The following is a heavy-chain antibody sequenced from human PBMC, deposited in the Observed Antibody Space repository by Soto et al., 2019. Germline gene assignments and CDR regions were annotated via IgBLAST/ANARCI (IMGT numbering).Heavy chain of an antibody. CDR1: GFTFSSYS. CDR2: ISSSSYI. D-gene: IGHD1-20*01. CDR3: ARDHIWITYGMDV. J-gene: IGHJ6*02. V-gene: IGHV3-21*01. Sequence: GGSLRLSCAASGFTFSSYSMNWVRQAPGKGLEWVSSISSSSYIYYADSVKGRFTISRDNAKNSLYLQMNSLRAEDTAVYYCARDHIWITYGMDVWGQGTTVTVSS.